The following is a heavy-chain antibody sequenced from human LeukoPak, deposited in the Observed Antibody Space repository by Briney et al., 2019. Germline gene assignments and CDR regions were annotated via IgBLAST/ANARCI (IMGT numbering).Heavy chain of an antibody. D-gene: IGHD6-13*01. CDR2: INPNNGGT. CDR1: GYIFTDYY. V-gene: IGHV1-2*02. CDR3: ARGAEQQRLAHFDY. J-gene: IGHJ4*02. Sequence: ASVKVSCKASGYIFTDYYMHWVRQAPGQGPEWMGWINPNNGGTKSAQKFQGRVTMTRDTSISTAYMELSSLRSDDTAIYYCARGAEQQRLAHFDYWGQGTLVTVSS.